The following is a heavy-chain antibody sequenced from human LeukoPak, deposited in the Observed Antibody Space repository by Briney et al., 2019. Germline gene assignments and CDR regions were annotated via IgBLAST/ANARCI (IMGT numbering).Heavy chain of an antibody. J-gene: IGHJ5*02. Sequence: ASVKVSCKASGYTFTSYGISWVRQAPGQGLEWMGWISAYNGNTNYAQKLQGRVTMNTDTSTSTAYMELRSLRSDDTAVYYCARQPGTTVTSDNWFDPWGQGTLVTVSS. CDR1: GYTFTSYG. CDR2: ISAYNGNT. V-gene: IGHV1-18*01. CDR3: ARQPGTTVTSDNWFDP. D-gene: IGHD4-11*01.